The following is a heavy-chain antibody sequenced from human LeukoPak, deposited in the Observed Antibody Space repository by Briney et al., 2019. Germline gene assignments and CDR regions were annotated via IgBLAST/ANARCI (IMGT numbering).Heavy chain of an antibody. J-gene: IGHJ6*03. CDR1: GGSFSGYY. CDR3: ARGPRAYYYDSSGYRGYYYYYMDV. V-gene: IGHV4-34*01. D-gene: IGHD3-22*01. CDR2: INHSGST. Sequence: SETLSLTCAVYGGSFSGYYWSWIRQPPGKGLEWIREINHSGSTNYNPSLKSRVTISVDTSKNQFSLKLSSVTAADTAVYYCARGPRAYYYDSSGYRGYYYYYMDVWGKGTTITVSS.